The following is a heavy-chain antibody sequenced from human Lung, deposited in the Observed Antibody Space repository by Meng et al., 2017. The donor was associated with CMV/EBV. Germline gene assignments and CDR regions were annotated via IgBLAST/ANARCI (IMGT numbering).Heavy chain of an antibody. CDR2: IIPIFGTA. CDR1: GGTFSSYA. V-gene: IGHV1-69*05. Sequence: SVXVSXXASGGTFSSYAISWVRQAPGQGLEWMGGIIPIFGTANYAQKFQGRVTITTDESTSTAYMELSSLRSEDTAVYYCAGGYCSSTSCYNVYGMVVWGQGTTVTVSS. D-gene: IGHD2-2*02. CDR3: AGGYCSSTSCYNVYGMVV. J-gene: IGHJ6*02.